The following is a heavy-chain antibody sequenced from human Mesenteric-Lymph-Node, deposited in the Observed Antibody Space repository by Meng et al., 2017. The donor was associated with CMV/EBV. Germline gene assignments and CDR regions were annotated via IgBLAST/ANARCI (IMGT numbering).Heavy chain of an antibody. CDR2: MNPNSGNT. CDR1: GYTFTSYD. D-gene: IGHD2-21*01. J-gene: IGHJ4*02. Sequence: SGYTFTSYDSNWVRQAPGQGLEWMGWMNPNSGNTGYAQKFQGRVTITADKSTSTAYMELSSLRSEDTAVYYCARDRGIVVDNLPFDYWGQGTLVTVSS. CDR3: ARDRGIVVDNLPFDY. V-gene: IGHV1-8*01.